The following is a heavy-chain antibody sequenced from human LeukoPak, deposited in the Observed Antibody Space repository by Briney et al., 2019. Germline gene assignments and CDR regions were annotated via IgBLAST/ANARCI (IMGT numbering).Heavy chain of an antibody. CDR3: AKGYYHDSSGYSNLQIFDY. D-gene: IGHD3-22*01. CDR2: ISGSGGST. Sequence: GGSLRLSCATSGFTFSSYAMSWVRQAPGKGLEWVSAISGSGGSTYYADSVKGRFTISRDNSKNTLYLQMNSLRAEDTAVYYCAKGYYHDSSGYSNLQIFDYWGQGTLVTVSS. J-gene: IGHJ4*02. V-gene: IGHV3-23*01. CDR1: GFTFSSYA.